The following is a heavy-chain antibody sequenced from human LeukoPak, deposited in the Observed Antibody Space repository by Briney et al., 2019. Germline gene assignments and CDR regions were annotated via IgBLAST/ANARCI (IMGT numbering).Heavy chain of an antibody. D-gene: IGHD1-7*01. Sequence: GGSLRLSCAASEFTFSSYIMNWVRQAPGKGLEWVAVISYDGSNKYYADSVKGRFTVSRDNSKNTLFLQMNSLRGEDTAVYYCAKDWVATGTTLVDYWGQGTLVTVSS. V-gene: IGHV3-30*18. CDR2: ISYDGSNK. J-gene: IGHJ4*02. CDR3: AKDWVATGTTLVDY. CDR1: EFTFSSYI.